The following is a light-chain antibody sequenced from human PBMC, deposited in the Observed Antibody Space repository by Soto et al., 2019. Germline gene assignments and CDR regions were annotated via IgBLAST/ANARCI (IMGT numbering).Light chain of an antibody. CDR1: SSNIGNND. Sequence: QSVLTQPPSVSAAPGQKVTISCSGSSSNIGNNDVSWYQQLPGTAPKLLIYDNNERPSGIPDRFSGSKSGTSATLGITGLQTGDEADYYCGTWDSSLSAEVFGGGTKLTVL. CDR2: DNN. J-gene: IGLJ3*02. V-gene: IGLV1-51*01. CDR3: GTWDSSLSAEV.